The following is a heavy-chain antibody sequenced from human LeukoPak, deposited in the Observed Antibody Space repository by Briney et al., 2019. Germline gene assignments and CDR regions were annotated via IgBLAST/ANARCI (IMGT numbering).Heavy chain of an antibody. D-gene: IGHD2/OR15-2a*01. CDR2: IKQDGSEK. CDR1: GFTFSSHW. Sequence: GGSLRLSCAASGFTFSSHWMSWVRQAPGKGLEWVANIKQDGSEKNYVDFVKGRFTISRDNAKNSLYLQMNSLRAEDTAVYYCARDNNLLVSWGLGAFDIWGQGTMVTVSS. J-gene: IGHJ3*02. V-gene: IGHV3-7*01. CDR3: ARDNNLLVSWGLGAFDI.